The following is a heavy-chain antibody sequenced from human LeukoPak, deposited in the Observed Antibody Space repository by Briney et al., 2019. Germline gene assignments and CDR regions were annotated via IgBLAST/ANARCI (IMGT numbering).Heavy chain of an antibody. J-gene: IGHJ3*02. D-gene: IGHD4-17*01. CDR3: ARGNYGDYFRVDFAFDI. V-gene: IGHV4-61*08. Sequence: PSETLSLTCTVSGGSISSGDYYWSWIRQPPGKGLEWIGYIYYSGSTNYNPSLKSRVTISVDTSKNQFSLKLSSVTAADTAVYYCARGNYGDYFRVDFAFDIWGQGTMVTVSS. CDR1: GGSISSGDYY. CDR2: IYYSGST.